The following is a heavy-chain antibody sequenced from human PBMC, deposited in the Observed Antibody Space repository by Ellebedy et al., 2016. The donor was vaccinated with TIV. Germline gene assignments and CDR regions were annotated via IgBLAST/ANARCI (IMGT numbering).Heavy chain of an antibody. CDR3: ARVVPAAKLLYYYYGMDV. V-gene: IGHV1-18*01. Sequence: AASVKVSCKASGYTFTSYGISWARQAPGQGLEWMGWISAYNGNTNYAQKLQGRVTMTTDTSTSTAYMELRSLRSDDTAVYYCARVVPAAKLLYYYYGMDVWGQGTTVTVSS. J-gene: IGHJ6*02. CDR2: ISAYNGNT. D-gene: IGHD2-8*01. CDR1: GYTFTSYG.